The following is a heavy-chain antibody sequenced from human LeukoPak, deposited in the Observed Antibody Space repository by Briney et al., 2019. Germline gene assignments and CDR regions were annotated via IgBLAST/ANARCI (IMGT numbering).Heavy chain of an antibody. CDR1: GCIVSSNY. CDR3: AREVRGYYFDY. J-gene: IGHJ4*02. D-gene: IGHD3-22*01. V-gene: IGHV3-53*01. CDR2: ISSGGNT. Sequence: PGGSLRLSCAASGCIVSSNYMSWVRQAPGKGLEWVSVISSGGNTYYADSVKGRFTISRDISKNTLYLQMNGLRAEDTAVYYCAREVRGYYFDYWGQGTLVTVSS.